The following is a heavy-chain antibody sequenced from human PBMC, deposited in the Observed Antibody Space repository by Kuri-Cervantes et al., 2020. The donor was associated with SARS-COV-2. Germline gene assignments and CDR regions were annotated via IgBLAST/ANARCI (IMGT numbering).Heavy chain of an antibody. V-gene: IGHV4-39*01. Sequence: SETLSLTCTVSGGSISSSSYYWGWIRQPPGKGLEWIGSIYYSGSTYYNPSLKSRVTISVDTSKNQFSLKLSSVTAAGTAVYYCARRLLSDFWSGYAHDPDYYFDYWGQGTLVTVSS. CDR3: ARRLLSDFWSGYAHDPDYYFDY. J-gene: IGHJ4*02. CDR1: GGSISSSSYY. CDR2: IYYSGST. D-gene: IGHD3-3*01.